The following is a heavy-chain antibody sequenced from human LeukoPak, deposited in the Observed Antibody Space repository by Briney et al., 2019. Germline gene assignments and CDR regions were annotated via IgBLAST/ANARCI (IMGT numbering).Heavy chain of an antibody. CDR3: ARGDGVYVY. V-gene: IGHV3-53*01. Sequence: PGGSLRLSCAASGFTVSSNYMIWVRQAPGQGLEWVSVIYFGGTTYYADSVKGRFTISRDNSKNTVYLQMNSLRVEDTAVYYCARGDGVYVYWGQGTLVTVSS. J-gene: IGHJ4*02. D-gene: IGHD5/OR15-5a*01. CDR2: IYFGGTT. CDR1: GFTVSSNY.